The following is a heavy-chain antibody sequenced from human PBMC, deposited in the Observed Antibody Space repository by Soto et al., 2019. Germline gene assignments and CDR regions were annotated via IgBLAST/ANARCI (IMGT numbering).Heavy chain of an antibody. V-gene: IGHV3-33*01. D-gene: IGHD4-17*01. Sequence: QVQLVESGGGVVQPGRSLRLSCAASGFTFSSYGMHWVRQAPGKGLEWVAVIWYDGSNKYYADSVKGRFTISRDNSKNTLYLQMTSLRAEATAVYYCARDRTDYGGNSGAFDIWGQGTMVTVSS. CDR1: GFTFSSYG. CDR3: ARDRTDYGGNSGAFDI. CDR2: IWYDGSNK. J-gene: IGHJ3*02.